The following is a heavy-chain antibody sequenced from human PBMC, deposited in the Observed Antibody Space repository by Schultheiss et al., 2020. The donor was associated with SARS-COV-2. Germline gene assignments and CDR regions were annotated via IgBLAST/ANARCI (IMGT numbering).Heavy chain of an antibody. J-gene: IGHJ6*03. Sequence: SETLSLTCTVSGGSVSSGSYYWSWIRQPPGKGLEWIGYIYYSGSTNYNPSLKSRVTISVDTSKNQFSLKLNFVTAADTSMYYCARSWHQFTTYYLDVWGRGTTVTVSS. CDR1: GGSVSSGSYY. V-gene: IGHV4-61*01. CDR2: IYYSGST. CDR3: ARSWHQFTTYYLDV. D-gene: IGHD1-1*01.